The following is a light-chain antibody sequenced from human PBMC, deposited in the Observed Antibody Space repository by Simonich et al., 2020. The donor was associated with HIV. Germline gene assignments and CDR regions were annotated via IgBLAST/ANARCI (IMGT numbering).Light chain of an antibody. CDR1: SSDVGAYDF. CDR3: SSYTSSSTLV. J-gene: IGLJ3*02. V-gene: IGLV2-14*03. CDR2: DVY. Sequence: QSALTQPASVSGSPGQSITISCTGTSSDVGAYDFVPWYQHHPGKAPKVIISDVYSRPSGVSNRFSGSKSGNTASLTISGLQAEDEADYYCSSYTSSSTLVFGGGTKLTVL.